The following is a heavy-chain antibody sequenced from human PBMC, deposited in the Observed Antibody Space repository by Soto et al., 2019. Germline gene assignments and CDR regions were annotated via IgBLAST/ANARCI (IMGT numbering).Heavy chain of an antibody. Sequence: PGGSLRLSCAASGFTFSDYYMSWIRQAPGKGLEWVSYISSSGSTIYYADSVKGRFTISRDNAKNSLYLQMNSLRAEDTAVYYCARGPEGYDYVWGSYRYSWFDPWGQGTLDTVSS. CDR3: ARGPEGYDYVWGSYRYSWFDP. CDR2: ISSSGSTI. J-gene: IGHJ5*02. V-gene: IGHV3-11*01. D-gene: IGHD3-16*02. CDR1: GFTFSDYY.